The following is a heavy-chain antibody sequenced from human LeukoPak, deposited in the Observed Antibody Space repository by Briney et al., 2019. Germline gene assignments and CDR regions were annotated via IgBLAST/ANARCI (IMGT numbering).Heavy chain of an antibody. CDR2: IKSKTDGGTT. V-gene: IGHV3-15*01. D-gene: IGHD2-2*01. J-gene: IGHJ6*04. Sequence: GASLRLSCAASRFTFSNAWMSWVRQAPGKGLEWVGRIKSKTDGGTTDYAAPVKGRFTISRDDSKNTLYLQMNSPKTEDTAVYYCTPDIVVVPAADRYYYGMDVWGKGTTVTVSS. CDR3: TPDIVVVPAADRYYYGMDV. CDR1: RFTFSNAW.